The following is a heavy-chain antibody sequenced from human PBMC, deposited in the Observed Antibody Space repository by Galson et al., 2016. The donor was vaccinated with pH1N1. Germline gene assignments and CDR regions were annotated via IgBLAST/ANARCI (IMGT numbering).Heavy chain of an antibody. J-gene: IGHJ4*02. D-gene: IGHD6-19*01. CDR1: GFTFRSYA. CDR2: ISGGGTI. V-gene: IGHV3-23*01. CDR3: AKDKRSGWSVVGGFMDH. Sequence: SLRLSCVVSGFTFRSYAMNWVRQAPGKGPEWVSVISGGGTIHYADSVRGRFTISRDNSNNTVYLQMNSLRAEDTGVYYCAKDKRSGWSVVGGFMDHWGQGTLVTVSS.